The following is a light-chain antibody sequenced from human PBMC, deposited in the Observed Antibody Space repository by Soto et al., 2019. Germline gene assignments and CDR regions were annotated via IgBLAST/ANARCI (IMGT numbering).Light chain of an antibody. J-gene: IGLJ1*01. V-gene: IGLV2-14*01. Sequence: QSALTQPASVSGSPGQSITISCAGTSSDIGGYNYVSWYQRHPGKAPKVMIYEVSNRPSGVSNRFSGSKSGNTASLTISGLQAEDEADYYCSSYTSSSTLYVFGSGTKVT. CDR2: EVS. CDR1: SSDIGGYNY. CDR3: SSYTSSSTLYV.